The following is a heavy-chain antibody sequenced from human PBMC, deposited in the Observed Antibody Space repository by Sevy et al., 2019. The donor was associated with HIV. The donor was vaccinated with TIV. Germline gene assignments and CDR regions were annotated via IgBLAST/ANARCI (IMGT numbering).Heavy chain of an antibody. V-gene: IGHV3-30-3*01. CDR2: ISYDGINK. D-gene: IGHD1-26*01. Sequence: GGSLRLSCAASGFIFSNYAMHWVRQAPGKGLEWVAVISYDGINKYYADSVKGRFNISRDNSKNTLYVQMNSLRAEDTAVYYCARDSNSGYYYYYAMDVWGQGTTVTVSS. CDR1: GFIFSNYA. J-gene: IGHJ6*02. CDR3: ARDSNSGYYYYYAMDV.